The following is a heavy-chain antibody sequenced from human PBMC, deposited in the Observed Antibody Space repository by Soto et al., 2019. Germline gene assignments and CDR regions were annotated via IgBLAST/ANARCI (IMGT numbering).Heavy chain of an antibody. D-gene: IGHD6-13*01. CDR2: IYWNDDK. V-gene: IGHV2-5*01. CDR1: GFSLSTSGVG. CDR3: AHSGGAAARGGAYYGMDV. J-gene: IGHJ6*02. Sequence: QITLKESGPTLVKPTQTLTLTCTFSGFSLSTSGVGVGWIRQPPGKALEWLALIYWNDDKRYSPSLKSRLTITKDTSKNQVVLTMTNMDPVDTATYYCAHSGGAAARGGAYYGMDVWGQGTTVTVSS.